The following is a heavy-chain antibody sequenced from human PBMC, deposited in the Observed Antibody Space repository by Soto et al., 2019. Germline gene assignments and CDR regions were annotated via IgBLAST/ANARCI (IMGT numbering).Heavy chain of an antibody. CDR2: VNPNSGGT. D-gene: IGHD2-2*01. V-gene: IGHV1-2*02. J-gene: IGHJ4*02. CDR1: GHTFSGYY. Sequence: ASVKVSCKASGHTFSGYYVHWVRQAPGQGLEWMGWVNPNSGGTHYAQKFQGRVSMTRDTSLSAVYMELRSLRRDDIAVYFCASHSLGAALPVKTGELRRFWGQGTLVTVSS. CDR3: ASHSLGAALPVKTGELRRF.